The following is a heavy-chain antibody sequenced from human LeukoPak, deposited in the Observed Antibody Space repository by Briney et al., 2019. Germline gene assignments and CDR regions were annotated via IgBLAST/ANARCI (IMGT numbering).Heavy chain of an antibody. CDR1: GYTFTGYY. Sequence: ASVKVSCKASGYTFTGYYMHWVRQAPGQGLEWMGWINPNSGGTNYAQKFQGRVTMTRDTSISTAYMELSRLRSDDTAVYYCARDGTIFGVAQTIDYWGQGTLVTVSS. V-gene: IGHV1-2*02. CDR3: ARDGTIFGVAQTIDY. D-gene: IGHD3-3*01. CDR2: INPNSGGT. J-gene: IGHJ4*02.